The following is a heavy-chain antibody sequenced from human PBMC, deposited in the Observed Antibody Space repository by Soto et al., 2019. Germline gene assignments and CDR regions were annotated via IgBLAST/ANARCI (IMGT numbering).Heavy chain of an antibody. CDR1: GDSMTSSSYY. CDR2: IYYSEHTSYNSEST. V-gene: IGHV4-39*01. Sequence: PSETLSLTCTVSGDSMTSSSYYWAWIRQPPGKGLEWIGSIYYSEHTSYNSESTYYSPPLKSRVTISGDTSKSQFYLKLSSVTAAATAVYYCARHTRNLFDPWAQGSLVTVSS. J-gene: IGHJ5*02. CDR3: ARHTRNLFDP.